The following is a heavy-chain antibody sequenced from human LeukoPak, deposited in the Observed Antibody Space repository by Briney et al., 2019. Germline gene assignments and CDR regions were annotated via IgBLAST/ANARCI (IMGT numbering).Heavy chain of an antibody. CDR3: TRDGKYQGSGGDWFDP. Sequence: SETLSLTCTVSGGSISSSSYYWGWIRQPPGKGLEWIGSIYYSGSTYYNPSLKSRVTISVDTSKNQFSLKLSSVTAADTAVYYCTRDGKYQGSGGDWFDPWGQGTLVTVSA. V-gene: IGHV4-39*07. CDR2: IYYSGST. CDR1: GGSISSSSYY. J-gene: IGHJ5*02. D-gene: IGHD2-2*01.